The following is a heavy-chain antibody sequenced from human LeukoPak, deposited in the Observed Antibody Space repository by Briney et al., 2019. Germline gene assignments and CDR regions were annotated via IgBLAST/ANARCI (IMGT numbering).Heavy chain of an antibody. J-gene: IGHJ4*02. CDR3: ARDYSSSWYNFDY. CDR2: ISSSSSYI. CDR1: GFTFSSYS. Sequence: GGSLRLSCAASGFTFSSYSMNWVRQAPGKGLEWVSSISSSSSYIYYADSVKGRFTISRDNAKNSLYLQMNSLRAEDTAVYYCARDYSSSWYNFDYWGQGTLVIVSS. V-gene: IGHV3-21*01. D-gene: IGHD6-13*01.